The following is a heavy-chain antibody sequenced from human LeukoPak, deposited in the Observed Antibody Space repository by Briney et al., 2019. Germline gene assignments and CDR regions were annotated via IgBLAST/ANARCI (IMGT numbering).Heavy chain of an antibody. D-gene: IGHD4-17*01. J-gene: IGHJ4*02. Sequence: PGRSLRLSCAASGFTFSSYAMHWVRQAPGKGLEWVAVISYDGSNKYYADSVKGRFTISRDNSKNTLYLQMNSLRAEDTAVYYCARDYGDLSGDWYGLFDYWGQGTLVTVSS. CDR3: ARDYGDLSGDWYGLFDY. CDR1: GFTFSSYA. CDR2: ISYDGSNK. V-gene: IGHV3-30-3*01.